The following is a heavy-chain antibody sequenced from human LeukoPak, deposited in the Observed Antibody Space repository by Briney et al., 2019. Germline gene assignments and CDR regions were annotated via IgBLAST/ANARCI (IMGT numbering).Heavy chain of an antibody. CDR1: GFTFSSST. CDR3: ARDGGSFFPLDC. CDR2: ISSGATTI. Sequence: GGSLRLSCAASGFTFSSSTMNGVRQAPGKGLEWVSSISSGATTIYYADSVKGRFTVSRDNAKNSLYLQMRSLRADDTAVYYCARDGGSFFPLDCWGQGTLVTVSS. D-gene: IGHD2-15*01. V-gene: IGHV3-48*01. J-gene: IGHJ4*02.